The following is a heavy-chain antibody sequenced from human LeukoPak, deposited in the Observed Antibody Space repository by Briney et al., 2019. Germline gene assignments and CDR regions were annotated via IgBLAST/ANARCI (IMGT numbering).Heavy chain of an antibody. J-gene: IGHJ4*02. V-gene: IGHV1-18*01. CDR2: ISAYNGNT. Sequence: APVKVSGKASGYSFTSYGISWVRQAPGQGLEWMGWISAYNGNTDYAQKVQGRVTMTTDTSTSTAYMEVRSLRYDDTAVYYCIRDAYSSSYYVYWGQGTLVTVSS. D-gene: IGHD6-13*01. CDR1: GYSFTSYG. CDR3: IRDAYSSSYYVY.